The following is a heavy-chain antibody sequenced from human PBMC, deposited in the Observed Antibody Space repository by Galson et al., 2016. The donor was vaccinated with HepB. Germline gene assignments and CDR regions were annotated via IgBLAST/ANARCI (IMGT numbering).Heavy chain of an antibody. CDR2: ISGGGGGT. D-gene: IGHD1-26*01. V-gene: IGHV3-23*01. Sequence: SLRLSCAASGFTFSSYAMSWVRQAPGKGLEWVSTISGGGGGTYYADSVKGRFIISRDNAKNSLYLQMNSLRAEDTAVYYCARDGIVGVPDFWGQGTLVTVSS. CDR1: GFTFSSYA. CDR3: ARDGIVGVPDF. J-gene: IGHJ4*02.